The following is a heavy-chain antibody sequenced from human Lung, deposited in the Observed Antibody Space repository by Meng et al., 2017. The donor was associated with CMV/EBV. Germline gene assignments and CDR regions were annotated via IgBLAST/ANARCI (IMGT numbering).Heavy chain of an antibody. J-gene: IGHJ6*02. Sequence: GGSLRLSCAASGFTFSSYSMNWVRQAPGKGLEWVSSISSSSSYIYYADSVKGRFTISRDNAKNSLYLQMNSLRAEDTAVYYCARCQLAEDYYGMDVWGQGTTVNVSS. CDR2: ISSSSSYI. CDR1: GFTFSSYS. V-gene: IGHV3-21*01. D-gene: IGHD2-2*01. CDR3: ARCQLAEDYYGMDV.